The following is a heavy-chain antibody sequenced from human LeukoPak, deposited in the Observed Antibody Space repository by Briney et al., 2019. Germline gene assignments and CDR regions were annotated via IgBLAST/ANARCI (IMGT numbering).Heavy chain of an antibody. V-gene: IGHV4-59*11. CDR2: IYYSGST. Sequence: SETLSLTCTVSGGSISSHYWSWIRQPPGKGLEWIGYIYYSGSTNYNPSLKSRVTISVDTSKNQLSLKLSSVTAADTAVYYCARVYDSSGYYDNWFDPWGQGTLVTVSS. D-gene: IGHD3-22*01. J-gene: IGHJ5*02. CDR3: ARVYDSSGYYDNWFDP. CDR1: GGSISSHY.